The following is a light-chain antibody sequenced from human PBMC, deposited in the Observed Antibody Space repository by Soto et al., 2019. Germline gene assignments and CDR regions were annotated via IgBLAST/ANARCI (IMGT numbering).Light chain of an antibody. J-gene: IGKJ4*01. Sequence: DIQLSQSPYNLSASVRDRVTITCRASQSISSYLNWYQQKPEKAPKLLIYAASSLQSGVPSRFSGSGSGTDFTLTISSLQPEDFATYYCQQCYSTPLTFGRGTKV. V-gene: IGKV1-39*01. CDR2: AAS. CDR3: QQCYSTPLT. CDR1: QSISSY.